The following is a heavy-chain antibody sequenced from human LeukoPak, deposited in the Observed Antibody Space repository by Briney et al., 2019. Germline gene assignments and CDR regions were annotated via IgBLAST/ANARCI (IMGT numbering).Heavy chain of an antibody. CDR3: ASRVPFDY. D-gene: IGHD1-1*01. Sequence: PSETLSLTCAVYGGSFSGYYWSWIRQPPGKGLEWIGEINHSGSTNYNPSLKSRVTISVDTSKNQFSLKLSSVTAAGTAVYYCASRVPFDYWGQGTLVTVSS. CDR2: INHSGST. J-gene: IGHJ4*02. CDR1: GGSFSGYY. V-gene: IGHV4-34*01.